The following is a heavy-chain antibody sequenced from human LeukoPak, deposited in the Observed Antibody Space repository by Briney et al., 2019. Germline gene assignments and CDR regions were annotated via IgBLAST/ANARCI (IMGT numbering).Heavy chain of an antibody. Sequence: HPGRSLRLSCAASGFTFSSYAMHWVRQAPGKGLEWVAVISYDGSNKYYADSVKGRFTISRDNSKNTLYLQMNSLRAEDTAVYYCARDRTFSFDYWGQGTLVTVSS. CDR2: ISYDGSNK. CDR1: GFTFSSYA. CDR3: ARDRTFSFDY. V-gene: IGHV3-30-3*01. J-gene: IGHJ4*02.